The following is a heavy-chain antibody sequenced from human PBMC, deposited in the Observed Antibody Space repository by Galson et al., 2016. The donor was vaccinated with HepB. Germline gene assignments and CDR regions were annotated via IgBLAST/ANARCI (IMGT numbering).Heavy chain of an antibody. D-gene: IGHD1-26*01. CDR3: ARDIRRGGTSRHSCFDP. CDR1: GGSISSSGYY. V-gene: IGHV4-31*03. J-gene: IGHJ5*02. CDR2: IYNSGRT. Sequence: TLSLTCTVSGGSISSSGYYWSWIRQHPGKGLEWIGYIYNSGRTYYNPSLKRRVTISVDTSKNQFSLKLNSVTAADTAVYYCARDIRRGGTSRHSCFDPWGQGTLVTVSS.